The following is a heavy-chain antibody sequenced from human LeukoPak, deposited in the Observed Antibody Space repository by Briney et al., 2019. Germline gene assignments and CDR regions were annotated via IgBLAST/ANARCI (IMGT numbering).Heavy chain of an antibody. V-gene: IGHV3-7*01. CDR3: ARDFWRRDLGWFDP. Sequence: GGSLRLSCAASGFTFSSYWMSWVRQAPGKGLEWVANIKQDGSEKYYVDSVKGRFTISRDNAKNSLYLQMNSLRAEDTAVYYCARDFWRRDLGWFDPWGQGTLVTVSS. CDR2: IKQDGSEK. J-gene: IGHJ5*02. CDR1: GFTFSSYW. D-gene: IGHD3-16*01.